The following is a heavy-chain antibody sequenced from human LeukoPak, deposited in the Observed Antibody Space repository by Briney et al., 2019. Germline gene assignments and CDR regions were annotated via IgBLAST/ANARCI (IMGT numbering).Heavy chain of an antibody. V-gene: IGHV1-2*02. CDR2: INPSGGST. J-gene: IGHJ3*02. Sequence: ASVKVSCKASGYTFTGYYMHWVRQAPGQGLEWMGIINPSGGSTSYAQKFQGRVTMTRDTSISTAYMELSRLRSDDTAVYYCAIFTMVDAFDIWGQGTMVTVSS. CDR1: GYTFTGYY. D-gene: IGHD3-10*01. CDR3: AIFTMVDAFDI.